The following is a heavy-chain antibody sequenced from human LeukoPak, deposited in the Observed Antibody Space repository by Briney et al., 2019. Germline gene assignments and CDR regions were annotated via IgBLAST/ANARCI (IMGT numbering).Heavy chain of an antibody. D-gene: IGHD3-22*01. CDR3: ARGYYYDSRGYYYYYYYYMDV. Sequence: SETLSLTCTVSGGSISSSSYYWGWIRQPPGKGLEWIGSIYYSGSTYYNPSLKSRVTISVDTSKNQFSLKLSSVTAADTAVYYCARGYYYDSRGYYYYYYYYMDVWGKGTTVTVSS. CDR2: IYYSGST. CDR1: GGSISSSSYY. J-gene: IGHJ6*03. V-gene: IGHV4-39*07.